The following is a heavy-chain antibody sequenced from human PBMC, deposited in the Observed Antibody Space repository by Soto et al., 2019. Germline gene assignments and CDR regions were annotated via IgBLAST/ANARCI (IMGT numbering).Heavy chain of an antibody. CDR3: AGIDYSTSAGV. J-gene: IGHJ6*02. D-gene: IGHD6-13*01. V-gene: IGHV3-64*04. CDR1: GVTFSNYA. Sequence: LRLSCSVSGVTFSNYAVHWVRQAPGKGLEYVSAIRSDGGGTYYADSVKGRFTISRDNSKNTLYLQMSSLRAEDTAVYFCAGIDYSTSAGVWGQGTTVTVSS. CDR2: IRSDGGGT.